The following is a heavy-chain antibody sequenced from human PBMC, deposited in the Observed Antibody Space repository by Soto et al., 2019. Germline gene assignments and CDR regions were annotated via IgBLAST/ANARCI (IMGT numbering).Heavy chain of an antibody. D-gene: IGHD3-3*01. CDR1: ADSFSSYG. CDR2: IIPIFGTT. Sequence: QVQLVQSGAEVKEPGSAVKVSCKAPADSFSSYGISWVRQAPGQGLEWMGGIIPIFGTTNYAEKFQGRVTITADESTNPAYMELSSLRSEDTALYYCARVLQDGWVEPGVVRGYLDTWGRGTLVTVSS. J-gene: IGHJ4*02. V-gene: IGHV1-69*01. CDR3: ARVLQDGWVEPGVVRGYLDT.